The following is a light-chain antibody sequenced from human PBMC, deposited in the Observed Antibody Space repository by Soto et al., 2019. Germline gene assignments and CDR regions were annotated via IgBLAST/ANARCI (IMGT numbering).Light chain of an antibody. CDR1: SGRIASNY. J-gene: IGLJ2*01. CDR3: QSYDSSNPVV. V-gene: IGLV6-57*04. CDR2: EDN. Sequence: NFILTQPHSVSESPGKTVIISCTRSSGRIASNYVQWYQQRPGSAPTTVIYEDNLRPSGVPDRFSGSIDSSSNSASLTISGLKTEDEADYYCQSYDSSNPVVFGGGTQLTVL.